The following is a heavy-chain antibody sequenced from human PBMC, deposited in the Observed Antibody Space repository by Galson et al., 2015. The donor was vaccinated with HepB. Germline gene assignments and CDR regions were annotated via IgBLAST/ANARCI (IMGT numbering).Heavy chain of an antibody. D-gene: IGHD4-23*01. V-gene: IGHV4-61*02. CDR3: AREDCGGDSQHYYYYRDV. CDR1: GGSITSGTYY. J-gene: IGHJ6*03. CDR2: IYISGST. Sequence: TLSLTCTVSGGSITSGTYYWSWIRQPAGKGLEWIGRIYISGSTNYNPSLESRVTMSVDTSKNQFSLKLSSVTAADTAVYFCAREDCGGDSQHYYYYRDVWGKGTTVTVSS.